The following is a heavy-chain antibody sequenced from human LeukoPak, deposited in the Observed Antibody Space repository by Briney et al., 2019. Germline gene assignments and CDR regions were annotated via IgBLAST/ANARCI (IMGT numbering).Heavy chain of an antibody. CDR2: IYHSGST. D-gene: IGHD1-26*01. CDR3: ARLLDGAGFDY. V-gene: IGHV4-30-2*01. Sequence: PSETLSLTCAVSGGSISSGGYSWSWIRQPPGKGLEWIGYIYHSGSTYYNPSLKSRVTISVDRSKNQFSLKLSSVTAADTAVYYCARLLDGAGFDYWGQGTLVTVSS. J-gene: IGHJ4*02. CDR1: GGSISSGGYS.